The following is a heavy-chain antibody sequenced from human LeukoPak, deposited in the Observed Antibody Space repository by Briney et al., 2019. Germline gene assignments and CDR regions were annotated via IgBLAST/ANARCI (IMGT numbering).Heavy chain of an antibody. Sequence: NPSETLSLTCTASGGSISSGSYYWSWIRQPAGKGLEWIGRIYTSGSTNYNPSLESRVTISVDTSKNQFSLKLSSVTAADTAVYYCARVTGDKIEDFFDYWGQGTLVTVSS. CDR1: GGSISSGSYY. D-gene: IGHD3-16*01. V-gene: IGHV4-61*02. J-gene: IGHJ4*02. CDR3: ARVTGDKIEDFFDY. CDR2: IYTSGST.